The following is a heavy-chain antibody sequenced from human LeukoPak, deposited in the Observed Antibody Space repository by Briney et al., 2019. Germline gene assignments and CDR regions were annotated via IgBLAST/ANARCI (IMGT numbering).Heavy chain of an antibody. Sequence: GGSLTLSCAASGFTFDDYDMHWVRQAPGKGLEWVSLISGDGGSTYYADSVKGRFTISRDNSKNSLYLQMNSLRTEDTALYYCAKDRGSSWTYGMDVWGQGTTVTVSS. V-gene: IGHV3-43*02. J-gene: IGHJ6*02. CDR3: AKDRGSSWTYGMDV. D-gene: IGHD6-13*01. CDR1: GFTFDDYD. CDR2: ISGDGGST.